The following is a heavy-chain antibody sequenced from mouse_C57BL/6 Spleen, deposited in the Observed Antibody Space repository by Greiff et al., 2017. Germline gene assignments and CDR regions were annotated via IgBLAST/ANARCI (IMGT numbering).Heavy chain of an antibody. Sequence: QVQLQQSGAELVRPGASVTLSCKASGYTFTDYEMHWVKQTPVHGLEWIGDIDPETGGTAYNQKFKGKATLTADKSSSTAYMELRRLTSEYSAVYSCTSDFYCSYWYFDVCGTGPTVTVSS. D-gene: IGHD1-1*01. CDR1: GYTFTDYE. V-gene: IGHV1-15*01. J-gene: IGHJ1*03. CDR3: TSDFYCSYWYFDV. CDR2: IDPETGGT.